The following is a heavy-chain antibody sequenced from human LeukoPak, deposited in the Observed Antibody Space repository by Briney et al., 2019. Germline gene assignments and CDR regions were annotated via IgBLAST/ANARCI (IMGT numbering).Heavy chain of an antibody. CDR1: GFTFSTYE. CDR3: ARDDNYYDSSDYFYDAFEI. D-gene: IGHD3-22*01. CDR2: ISSSGGTI. Sequence: GGSLRLSCAASGFTFSTYEMNWVRQAPGKGLEWVSYISSSGGTIHYSDSVKGRFTVSRDNAKNSLYLQMDRLRAEDTAVYYCARDDNYYDSSDYFYDAFEIWGQGTTVTVSS. J-gene: IGHJ3*02. V-gene: IGHV3-48*03.